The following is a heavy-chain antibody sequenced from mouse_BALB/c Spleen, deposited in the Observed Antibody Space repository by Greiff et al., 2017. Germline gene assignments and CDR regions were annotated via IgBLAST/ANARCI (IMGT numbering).Heavy chain of an antibody. J-gene: IGHJ4*01. CDR3: ARNYYRYEGAMDY. CDR2: IWSDGST. D-gene: IGHD2-14*01. Sequence: VKLMESGPDLVAPSQSLSITCTVSGFSLTSYGVHWVRQPPGKGLEWLVVIWSDGSTTYNSALKSRLSISKDNSKSQVFLKMNSLQTDDTAMYYCARNYYRYEGAMDYWGQGTSVTVSS. CDR1: GFSLTSYG. V-gene: IGHV2-6-2*01.